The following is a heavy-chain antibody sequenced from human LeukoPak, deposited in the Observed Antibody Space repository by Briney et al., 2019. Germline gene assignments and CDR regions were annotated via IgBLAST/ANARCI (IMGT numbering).Heavy chain of an antibody. V-gene: IGHV1-18*01. CDR3: ARFYSNFGDY. CDR2: ISAYNGDT. J-gene: IGHJ4*02. Sequence: GGSVKVSCKTSGYTFSNYGISWVRQAPGQGLEWLGWISAYNGDTKYAQKFQGRVTMTTDASTTTGHMELTSLRSDDTAVYFCARFYSNFGDYWGQGTLVTVSS. D-gene: IGHD4-11*01. CDR1: GYTFSNYG.